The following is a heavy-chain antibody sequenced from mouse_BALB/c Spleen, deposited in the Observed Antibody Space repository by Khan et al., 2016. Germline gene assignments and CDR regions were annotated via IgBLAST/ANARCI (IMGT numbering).Heavy chain of an antibody. Sequence: VQLKQSGAELVKPGASVKLSCTATGFNIKDTYMHWVKQRPEQGLEWIGRIDPANDNTKYDPKFQGKATITADTSSNTAYLQLSSLTSEDTAVYYSYSARKGYYDALDYWGQGTSVPVSS. V-gene: IGHV14-3*02. J-gene: IGHJ4*01. D-gene: IGHD2-2*01. CDR3: YSARKGYYDALDY. CDR2: IDPANDNT. CDR1: GFNIKDTY.